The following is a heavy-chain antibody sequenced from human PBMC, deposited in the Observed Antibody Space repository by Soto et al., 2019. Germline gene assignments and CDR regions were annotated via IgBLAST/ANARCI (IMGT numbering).Heavy chain of an antibody. D-gene: IGHD3-22*01. CDR3: VRLMHYYHSGGSSHSGFDM. J-gene: IGHJ3*02. V-gene: IGHV1-2*02. CDR1: GYTFTDYF. Sequence: QVQLVQSGAEVKKPGASVKVSCEASGYTFTDYFIHWVRQAPGQGLEWIGWINPYSGGADLSQKFQGRVTMTRDTSISTAYMEVSSLRSDVTAVFYCVRLMHYYHSGGSSHSGFDMWGQGTLVTVSS. CDR2: INPYSGGA.